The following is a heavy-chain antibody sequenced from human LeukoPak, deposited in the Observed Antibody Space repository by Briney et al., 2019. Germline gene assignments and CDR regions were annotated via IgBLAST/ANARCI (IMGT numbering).Heavy chain of an antibody. CDR1: GYTFTSYG. CDR2: ISIYNDNT. V-gene: IGHV1-18*01. Sequence: ASVKVSCKASGYTFTSYGISWVRQAPGQGLEWMGWISIYNDNTNYAEKLQGRVTMTTDTSTSTAYMELSRLRSDDTAVYYCACGVGATEDYFDYWGQGTLVTVSS. J-gene: IGHJ4*02. CDR3: ACGVGATEDYFDY. D-gene: IGHD1-26*01.